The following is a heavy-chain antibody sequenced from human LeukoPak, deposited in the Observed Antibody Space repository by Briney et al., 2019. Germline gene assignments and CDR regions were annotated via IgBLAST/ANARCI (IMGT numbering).Heavy chain of an antibody. J-gene: IGHJ5*02. D-gene: IGHD1-26*01. Sequence: GASVKVSCKASGYTFSNSDISWVRQAPGQGLEWMGWISGYNGNTNYAQKFQGRVTMTTDTSTSTIYMELRSLRSDDPAVYYCASVGSGWFDPWGQGTLVTVSS. CDR1: GYTFSNSD. CDR2: ISGYNGNT. V-gene: IGHV1-18*01. CDR3: ASVGSGWFDP.